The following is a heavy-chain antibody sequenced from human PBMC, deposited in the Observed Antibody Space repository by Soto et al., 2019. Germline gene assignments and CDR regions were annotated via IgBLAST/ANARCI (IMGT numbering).Heavy chain of an antibody. CDR1: GGSITTYY. Sequence: LSLTCRVSGGSITTYYWSWIRQHPGKGPEWIDYIYSSGSTNYNPSLKSRVTISVDTSKNQFSLKLNSVTAANTAVYYCARVGIAATSTSFYFDYWGRGTLVTVSS. CDR3: ARVGIAATSTSFYFDY. J-gene: IGHJ4*02. CDR2: IYSSGST. D-gene: IGHD6-13*01. V-gene: IGHV4-59*01.